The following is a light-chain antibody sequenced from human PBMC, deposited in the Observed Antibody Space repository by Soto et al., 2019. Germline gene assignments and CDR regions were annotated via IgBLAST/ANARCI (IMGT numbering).Light chain of an antibody. CDR3: QQRSNWPPEYT. V-gene: IGKV3-11*01. CDR1: QNVRTN. CDR2: DAS. J-gene: IGKJ2*01. Sequence: EIVMTQSPATLSVSPGERATLSCRASQNVRTNLAWYQQKPGQAPRLLIYDASNRATGIPARFSGSGSGTDFTLTISSLEPEDFAVYYCQQRSNWPPEYTFGQGTKLEIK.